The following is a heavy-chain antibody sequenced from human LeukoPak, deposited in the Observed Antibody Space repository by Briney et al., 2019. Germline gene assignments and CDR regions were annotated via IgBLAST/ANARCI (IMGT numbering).Heavy chain of an antibody. Sequence: GGSLRLSCAASGFIVSSNYMGWVRQAPGKGLEWVSVIYSSGSTYYPDSVKGRFTISRDESKNTLYLQMNSLRAEDTAVCYCTRLAVAYFDSWGQGTLVTVSS. V-gene: IGHV3-66*04. D-gene: IGHD6-19*01. CDR2: IYSSGST. CDR1: GFIVSSNY. CDR3: TRLAVAYFDS. J-gene: IGHJ4*02.